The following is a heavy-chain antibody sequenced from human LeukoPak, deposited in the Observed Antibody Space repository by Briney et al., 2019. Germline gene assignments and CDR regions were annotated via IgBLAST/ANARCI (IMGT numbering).Heavy chain of an antibody. J-gene: IGHJ6*02. CDR3: ARAHGTRSGYYYYYYGIDV. Sequence: PSQTLSLTCTVSGGSISSGGYYWSWIRQHPGKGLEWIVYIYYSGSTYYNPSLKSRVTISVDTSKNQFSLKLSSVTAADTAVYYCARAHGTRSGYYYYYYGIDVWGQGTTVTVSS. CDR2: IYYSGST. D-gene: IGHD3-3*01. CDR1: GGSISSGGYY. V-gene: IGHV4-31*03.